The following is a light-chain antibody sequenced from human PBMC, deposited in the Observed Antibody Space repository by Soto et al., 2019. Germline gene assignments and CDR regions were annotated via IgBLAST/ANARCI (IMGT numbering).Light chain of an antibody. Sequence: QSVLTQPASVSGSPGQSITLSCTGTRSDIGRYDYVSWYQHHPGKAPKLMIYDVSNRPSGISSRFSDSKSGNTASLTISGLQAEDEADYDCSSYASSNTVMFGGGTKVTVL. J-gene: IGLJ3*02. CDR2: DVS. CDR1: RSDIGRYDY. CDR3: SSYASSNTVM. V-gene: IGLV2-14*03.